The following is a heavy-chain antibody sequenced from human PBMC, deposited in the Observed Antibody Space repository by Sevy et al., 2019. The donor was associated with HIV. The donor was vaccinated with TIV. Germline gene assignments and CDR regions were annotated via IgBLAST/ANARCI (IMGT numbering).Heavy chain of an antibody. J-gene: IGHJ4*02. V-gene: IGHV3-13*01. CDR1: GFTFSSYD. Sequence: GGSLRLSCAASGFTFSSYDMHWVRQATGKGLEWVSAIGTAGDTYYPGSVKGRFTISRENAKNSLYLQMNSLRAGDTAVYYCARARYYDSSGYYTYYFGYWGQGTLVTVSS. CDR3: ARARYYDSSGYYTYYFGY. CDR2: IGTAGDT. D-gene: IGHD3-22*01.